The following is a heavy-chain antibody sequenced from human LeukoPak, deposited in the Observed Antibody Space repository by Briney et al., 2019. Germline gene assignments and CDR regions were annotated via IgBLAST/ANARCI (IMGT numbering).Heavy chain of an antibody. CDR1: GGTFSSYA. CDR2: IIPIFGTA. CDR3: ARDRDIVVVTAFYYFDY. D-gene: IGHD2-21*02. Sequence: SVKVCCKASGGTFSSYAISWVRQAPGQGLEWMGRIIPIFGTANYAQKFQGRVTITRDESTSTAYRELSSLRSEDTAVYYCARDRDIVVVTAFYYFDYWGRGTLVTVSS. J-gene: IGHJ4*02. V-gene: IGHV1-69*05.